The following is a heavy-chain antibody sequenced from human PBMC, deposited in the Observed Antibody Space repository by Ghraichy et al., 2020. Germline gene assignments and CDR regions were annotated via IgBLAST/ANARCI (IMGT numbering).Heavy chain of an antibody. CDR2: ISYNGSNK. V-gene: IGHV3-30-3*01. Sequence: GESLNISCAASGFTFSSYAMHWVRQAPGKGLEWVAVISYNGSNKYYADSVKGRFTISRDNSKNTLYLQMNSLRAEDTAGYYCARDLGVGATHIHWGQGTLVTVSS. CDR3: ARDLGVGATHIH. CDR1: GFTFSSYA. J-gene: IGHJ4*02. D-gene: IGHD1-26*01.